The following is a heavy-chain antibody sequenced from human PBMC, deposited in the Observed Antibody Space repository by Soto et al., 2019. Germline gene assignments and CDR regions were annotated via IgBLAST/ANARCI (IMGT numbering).Heavy chain of an antibody. D-gene: IGHD6-19*01. J-gene: IGHJ4*02. CDR3: ARGAAVAGTIDY. CDR1: GGSISSGGYY. CDR2: IYYSGST. V-gene: IGHV4-31*03. Sequence: SETLSLTCTVSGGSISSGGYYWSWIRQHPGKGLEWTGHIYYSGSTYYNPSLKSRVTISVDTSKNQFSLKLSSVTAADTAVYYCARGAAVAGTIDYWGQGTLVTVAS.